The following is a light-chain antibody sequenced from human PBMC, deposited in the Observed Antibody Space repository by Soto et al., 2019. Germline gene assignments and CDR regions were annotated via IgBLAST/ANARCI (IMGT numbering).Light chain of an antibody. CDR2: AAS. Sequence: IQLTQSPSSLSASVGDRVNINCRASQDISSFLAWYQQKPGKAPKLLIFAASTLQSVVPSRFSGSGSGTDFTLTISSLQPEDFATYYCQQTESYPSTFGGGTKVDIK. CDR3: QQTESYPST. CDR1: QDISSF. V-gene: IGKV1-9*01. J-gene: IGKJ4*01.